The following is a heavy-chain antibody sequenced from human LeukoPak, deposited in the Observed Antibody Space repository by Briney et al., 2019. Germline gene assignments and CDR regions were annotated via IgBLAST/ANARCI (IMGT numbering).Heavy chain of an antibody. Sequence: SGTLSLTCAVSGDSISSNNWWSWVRQPPGKGLEWIGEIYHSGSTNYNPSLKSRVTISADKSKNQFSPKLSSVTAADTAVYYCAPKDYGSGSYSYWGQGTLVTVSS. CDR1: GDSISSNNW. J-gene: IGHJ4*02. D-gene: IGHD3-10*01. CDR3: APKDYGSGSYSY. CDR2: IYHSGST. V-gene: IGHV4-4*02.